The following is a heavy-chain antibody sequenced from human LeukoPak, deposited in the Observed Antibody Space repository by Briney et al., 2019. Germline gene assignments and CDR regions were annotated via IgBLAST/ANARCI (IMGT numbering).Heavy chain of an antibody. J-gene: IGHJ4*02. V-gene: IGHV3-30*18. CDR1: GFSFSSFG. D-gene: IGHD1-26*01. Sequence: GGSLRLSCAASGFSFSSFGMHWVRQAPGKGLEWVAVISYEGSNKYYAASVKGRFTISRDNFKNTLDLQMSSLTAEDTAVYYCAKDHSGSYYGPFDSWGQGTLVTVSS. CDR3: AKDHSGSYYGPFDS. CDR2: ISYEGSNK.